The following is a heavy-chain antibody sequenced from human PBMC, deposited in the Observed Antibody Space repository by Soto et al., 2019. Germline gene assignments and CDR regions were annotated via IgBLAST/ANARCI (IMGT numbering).Heavy chain of an antibody. J-gene: IGHJ4*02. Sequence: PSETLSLTCAVYGGSFSGYYWSWIRQPPGKGLEWIGEINHSGSTNYNPSLKSRVTISVDTSKNQFSLKLSSVTAADTAVYYCARARRGYYDFWSGYPLYFDYWGQGTLVTVSS. CDR1: GGSFSGYY. D-gene: IGHD3-3*01. CDR2: INHSGST. CDR3: ARARRGYYDFWSGYPLYFDY. V-gene: IGHV4-34*01.